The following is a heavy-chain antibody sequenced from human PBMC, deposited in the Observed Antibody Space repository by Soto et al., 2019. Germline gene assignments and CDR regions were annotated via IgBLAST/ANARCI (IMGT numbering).Heavy chain of an antibody. Sequence: EVQLVESGGGLVKPGGSLRLYCAASGFTFSSYSMNWVRQAPGKGLEWVSSISSSSSYIYYADSVKGRFTISRDNAKNSLYLQMNSLRAEDTAVYYCARDLYSSGLAYGDDYWGQGTLVTVSS. CDR1: GFTFSSYS. J-gene: IGHJ4*02. V-gene: IGHV3-21*01. D-gene: IGHD6-19*01. CDR3: ARDLYSSGLAYGDDY. CDR2: ISSSSSYI.